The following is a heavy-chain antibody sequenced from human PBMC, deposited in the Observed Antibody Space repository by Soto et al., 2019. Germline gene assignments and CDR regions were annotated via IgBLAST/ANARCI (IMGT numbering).Heavy chain of an antibody. V-gene: IGHV1-8*01. J-gene: IGHJ5*01. Sequence: QVQLVQSGAEVKTPEASVKVSCKASGYTFASYDINWVRQAPGQGLEWMGWMNPNRNNTGYAQKFQGRLTMTRDIALSIAHMELSSLRNEDTAVYYCARSDGYHFNWLDSWGQGTLVTVSA. D-gene: IGHD2-21*01. CDR2: MNPNRNNT. CDR1: GYTFASYD. CDR3: ARSDGYHFNWLDS.